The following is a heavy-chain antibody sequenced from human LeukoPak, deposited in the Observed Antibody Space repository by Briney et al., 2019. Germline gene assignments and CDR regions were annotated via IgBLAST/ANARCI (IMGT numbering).Heavy chain of an antibody. CDR2: IIPIFGTA. CDR1: GFDFVTSV. Sequence: ASVKVSCKTSGFDFVTSVIHWVRQAPGQGLEWMGGIIPIFGTANYAQKFQGRVTITADKSTSTAYMELSSLRSEDTAVYYCASSNGYSSGWYLPITDYWGQGTLVTVSS. CDR3: ASSNGYSSGWYLPITDY. V-gene: IGHV1-69*06. D-gene: IGHD6-19*01. J-gene: IGHJ4*02.